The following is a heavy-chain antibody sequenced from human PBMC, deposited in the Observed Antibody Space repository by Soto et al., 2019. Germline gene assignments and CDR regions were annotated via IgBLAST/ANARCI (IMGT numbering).Heavy chain of an antibody. J-gene: IGHJ4*02. CDR3: ARGGSYSGGALDY. D-gene: IGHD6-19*01. CDR1: GFTFSSYW. Sequence: GGSLRLSCAASGFTFSSYWMHWVRQAPGKGMVWVSRINGDGSSTNYADSVKGRFTISRDNAKNTLFLQMNSLRAEDTAVYYCARGGSYSGGALDYWGQGTLVTVSS. V-gene: IGHV3-74*01. CDR2: INGDGSST.